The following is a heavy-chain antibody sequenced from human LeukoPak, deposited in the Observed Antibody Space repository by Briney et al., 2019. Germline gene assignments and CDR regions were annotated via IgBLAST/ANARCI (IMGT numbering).Heavy chain of an antibody. J-gene: IGHJ4*02. V-gene: IGHV1-8*01. CDR3: ARDSPYYYDSSGYPKAFDY. CDR1: GYTFTSYD. CDR2: MNPNSGNT. D-gene: IGHD3-22*01. Sequence: ASVKVSCKASGYTFTSYDINWVRQATGQGLEWMGWMNPNSGNTGYAQKFQGRVTMTTDTSTSTAYMELRSLRSDDTAVYYCARDSPYYYDSSGYPKAFDYWGQGTLVTVSS.